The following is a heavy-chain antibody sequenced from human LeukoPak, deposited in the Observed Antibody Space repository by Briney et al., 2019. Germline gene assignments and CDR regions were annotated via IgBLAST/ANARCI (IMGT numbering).Heavy chain of an antibody. V-gene: IGHV4-61*02. J-gene: IGHJ6*03. CDR3: ARGGGDYTYYYYMDV. D-gene: IGHD4-17*01. Sequence: SVTLSLTCTVSGGSISSGSYYWSWIRQPAGKGLEWIGRIYTSGSTNYNPSLKSRVTISVDTSKNQFSLKLSSVTAADTAVYYCARGGGDYTYYYYMDVWGKGTTVTISS. CDR1: GGSISSGSYY. CDR2: IYTSGST.